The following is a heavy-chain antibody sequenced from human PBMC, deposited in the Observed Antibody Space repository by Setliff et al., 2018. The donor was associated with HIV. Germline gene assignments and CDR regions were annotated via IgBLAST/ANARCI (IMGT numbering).Heavy chain of an antibody. CDR2: ISAYNGNT. CDR3: ARLRGLTIFGVPEGPFDD. V-gene: IGHV1-18*01. Sequence: GASVKVSCKASGYTFTSYGISWVRQAPGQGLEWMGWISAYNGNTNYAQKLQGRVTMTTDTSTSTAYMELRSLRSDDTAVYYCARLRGLTIFGVPEGPFDDGGQGTLVTVSS. J-gene: IGHJ4*02. CDR1: GYTFTSYG. D-gene: IGHD3-3*01.